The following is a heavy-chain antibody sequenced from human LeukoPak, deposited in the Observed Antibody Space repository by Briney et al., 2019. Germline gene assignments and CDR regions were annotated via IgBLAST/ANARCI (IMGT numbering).Heavy chain of an antibody. CDR2: INPSGGST. J-gene: IGHJ5*02. CDR3: ARAAFVWWLRDRWFDP. V-gene: IGHV1-46*01. D-gene: IGHD5-12*01. Sequence: ASVKVSCKASGYTFTSYYMHWVRQAPGQGLEWMGIINPSGGSTSYAQKFQGRVTMTRDTSTSTVYMELSGLTSDDTAVYYCARAAFVWWLRDRWFDPWGQGTLVTVSS. CDR1: GYTFTSYY.